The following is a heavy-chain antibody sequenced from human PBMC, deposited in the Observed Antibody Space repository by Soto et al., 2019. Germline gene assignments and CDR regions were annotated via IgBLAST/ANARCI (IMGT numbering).Heavy chain of an antibody. CDR3: ARDLTYSGPPGMDV. J-gene: IGHJ6*02. V-gene: IGHV4-31*03. CDR1: GGSMSSGGYY. D-gene: IGHD5-12*01. Sequence: SETLSLTCTVSGGSMSSGGYYWSWIRQHPGKGLEWIAYMYHSGNTYYNPSLKSRVTISVDTSKNQFSLKLSSVMAADTAVYYCARDLTYSGPPGMDVWGQGTTVTVSS. CDR2: MYHSGNT.